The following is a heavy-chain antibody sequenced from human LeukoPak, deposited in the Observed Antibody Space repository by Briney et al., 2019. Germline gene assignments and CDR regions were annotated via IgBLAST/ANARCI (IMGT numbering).Heavy chain of an antibody. D-gene: IGHD6-13*01. CDR3: ARTTGYSSSWYAFDI. J-gene: IGHJ3*02. CDR1: GGTFSSYA. CDR2: IIPIFGTA. Sequence: ASVKVSCKASGGTFSSYAISWVRQAPGQGLEWMGGIIPIFGTANYAQKFQGRVTITADKSTSTAYMELSSLRSEDTAVYYCARTTGYSSSWYAFDIWGQGTMVTVSS. V-gene: IGHV1-69*06.